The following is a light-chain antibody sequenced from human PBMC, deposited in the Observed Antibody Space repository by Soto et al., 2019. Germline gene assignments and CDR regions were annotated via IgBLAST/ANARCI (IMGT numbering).Light chain of an antibody. CDR2: AAS. CDR1: QSISTW. CDR3: QQSNSSPPT. V-gene: IGKV1-5*01. J-gene: IGKJ4*01. Sequence: DIQMTQSPSTLSASVGARAPITCRASQSISTWLAWYQQKPGKAPKLLIYAASTLQSGVPSRFSGSGSGTEFTLTISSLQPEDFATYFCQQSNSSPPTFGGGTKVDI.